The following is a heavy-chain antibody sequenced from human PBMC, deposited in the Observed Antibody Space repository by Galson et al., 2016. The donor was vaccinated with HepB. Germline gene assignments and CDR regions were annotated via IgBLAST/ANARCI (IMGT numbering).Heavy chain of an antibody. CDR1: GFTFSSYA. CDR2: IYISGGGI. D-gene: IGHD3-3*01. J-gene: IGHJ6*02. Sequence: SLRLSCAASGFTFSSYAMNWVHQAPGKGLEWISYIYISGGGINYSDSVKGRFTISRDNAKNSLYRQMNSLRDEDTAVYYCVTDFWPTEVGWGQGTTVIVSS. V-gene: IGHV3-48*02. CDR3: VTDFWPTEVG.